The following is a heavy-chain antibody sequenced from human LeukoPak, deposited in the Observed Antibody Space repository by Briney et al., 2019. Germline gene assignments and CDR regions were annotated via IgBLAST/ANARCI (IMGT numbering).Heavy chain of an antibody. V-gene: IGHV1-18*01. CDR3: ARVHNSGWFGYFEY. CDR1: GYTFTSYG. D-gene: IGHD6-19*01. Sequence: GASVKVSCKASGYTFTSYGIGWVRQAPGQGLEWMGWIHTYNGNTSYAQKFQGRVSMTTDTSTSTAYMNLRSLRFDDTAVYYCARVHNSGWFGYFEYWGQGTLVTVSS. J-gene: IGHJ4*02. CDR2: IHTYNGNT.